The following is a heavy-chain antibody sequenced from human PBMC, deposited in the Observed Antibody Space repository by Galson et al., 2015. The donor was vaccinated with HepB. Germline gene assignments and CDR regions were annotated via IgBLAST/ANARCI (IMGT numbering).Heavy chain of an antibody. CDR3: ARDQAAYVGL. V-gene: IGHV3-21*01. CDR1: GFTFSSYS. Sequence: SLRLSCAASGFTFSSYSMNWVRQAPGKGLEWVSSISSSSSYIDYADSVKGRFTISRDNAKNSLYLQMNSLRAEDTAVYYCARDQAAYVGLWGRGTLVTVS. J-gene: IGHJ2*01. CDR2: ISSSSSYI. D-gene: IGHD6-25*01.